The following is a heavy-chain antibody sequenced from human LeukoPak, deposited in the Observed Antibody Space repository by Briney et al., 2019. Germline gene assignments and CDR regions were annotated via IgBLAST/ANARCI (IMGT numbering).Heavy chain of an antibody. CDR1: GFTVSSNY. J-gene: IGHJ4*02. CDR3: ERASSGYSYGHYFDY. Sequence: GGSLRLSCAASGFTVSSNYMSWVRQAPGKGLEWVSVIYSGGSTNYADSVKGRFTISRDNSKNTLYLQMNSLRAEDTAVYYCERASSGYSYGHYFDYWGQGTLVTVSS. V-gene: IGHV3-66*02. D-gene: IGHD5-18*01. CDR2: IYSGGST.